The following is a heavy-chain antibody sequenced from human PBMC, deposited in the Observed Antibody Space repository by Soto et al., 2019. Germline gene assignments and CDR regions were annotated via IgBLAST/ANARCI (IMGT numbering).Heavy chain of an antibody. CDR3: ARLRIATNNYKWFDP. Sequence: SSETLSLTCTVSGGSISSYYWSWIRQVPGKGLEWIGHIYVTGAVDYNPSLRDRITISQDTSERQFSLNLRLVTAADTAVYYCARLRIATNNYKWFDPWGQGTLVTVSS. V-gene: IGHV4-59*06. D-gene: IGHD2-21*01. CDR2: IYVTGAV. J-gene: IGHJ5*02. CDR1: GGSISSYY.